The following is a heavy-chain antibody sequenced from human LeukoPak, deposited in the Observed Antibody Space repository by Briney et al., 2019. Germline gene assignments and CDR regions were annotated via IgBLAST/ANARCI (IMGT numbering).Heavy chain of an antibody. J-gene: IGHJ4*02. CDR3: AKDRIVLLWFGESDLDY. CDR2: ISGSGGST. Sequence: GGSLRLSCVASGFTFSSYAMSWVRQAPGKGLEWVSAISGSGGSTYYADSVKGRFTISRDNSKNTLYLQMNSLRAEDTAVYYCAKDRIVLLWFGESDLDYWGQGTLVTVSP. CDR1: GFTFSSYA. D-gene: IGHD3-10*01. V-gene: IGHV3-23*01.